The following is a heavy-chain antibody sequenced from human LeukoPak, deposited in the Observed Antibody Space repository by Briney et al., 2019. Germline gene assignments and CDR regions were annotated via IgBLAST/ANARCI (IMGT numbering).Heavy chain of an antibody. CDR3: ARGPPTYDFWSGYVYNWFDP. V-gene: IGHV4-34*01. J-gene: IGHJ5*02. D-gene: IGHD3-3*01. CDR1: GGSFSGYY. CDR2: INHSGST. Sequence: PSETLSLTCAVYGGSFSGYYWSWIRQPPGRGLEWIGEINHSGSTNYNPSLKSRVTISVDTSKNQFSLKLSSVTAADTAVYYCARGPPTYDFWSGYVYNWFDPWGQGTLVTVSS.